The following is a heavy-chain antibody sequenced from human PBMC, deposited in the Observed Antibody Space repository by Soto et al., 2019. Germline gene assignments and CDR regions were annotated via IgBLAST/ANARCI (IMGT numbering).Heavy chain of an antibody. J-gene: IGHJ6*02. CDR1: GFTFSSYD. V-gene: IGHV3-13*01. CDR3: ARGNPGRYFDWYAPYYGMDV. CDR2: IGTAGDT. Sequence: GGSLRLSCAASGFTFSSYDMHWVRQATGKGLEWVSAIGTAGDTYYPGSVKGRFTISRENAKNSLYLQMNSLRAEDTAVYYCARGNPGRYFDWYAPYYGMDVWGQGTTVTVSS. D-gene: IGHD3-9*01.